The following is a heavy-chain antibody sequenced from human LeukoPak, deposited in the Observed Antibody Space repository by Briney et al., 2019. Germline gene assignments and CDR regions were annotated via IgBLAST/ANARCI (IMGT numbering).Heavy chain of an antibody. CDR1: GFTFSSYG. J-gene: IGHJ4*02. CDR2: ISYDGSNK. D-gene: IGHD5-18*01. CDR3: AKDLGYSYGAFDY. Sequence: GGSLRLSCAASGFTFSSYGMHWVRQAPGKGLEWVAVISYDGSNKYYADSVKGRFTISRDNSKNTLYLQMNSLRAEDTAVYYCAKDLGYSYGAFDYWGQGTLVTVSS. V-gene: IGHV3-30*18.